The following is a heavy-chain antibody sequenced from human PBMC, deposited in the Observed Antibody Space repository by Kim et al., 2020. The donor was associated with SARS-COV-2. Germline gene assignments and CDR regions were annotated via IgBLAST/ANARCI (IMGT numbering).Heavy chain of an antibody. V-gene: IGHV3-30-3*01. Sequence: GGSLRLSCAASGFTFSSYAMHWVRQAPGKGLEWVAVISYDGSNKYYADSVKGRFTISRDNSKNTLYLQMNSLRAEDTAVYYCARDALVYSYGSGSAGMD. CDR3: ARDALVYSYGSGSAGMD. CDR2: ISYDGSNK. D-gene: IGHD5-18*01. J-gene: IGHJ6*01. CDR1: GFTFSSYA.